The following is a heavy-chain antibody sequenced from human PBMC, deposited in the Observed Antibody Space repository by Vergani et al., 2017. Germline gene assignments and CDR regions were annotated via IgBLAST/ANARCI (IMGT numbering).Heavy chain of an antibody. CDR1: GFTFSTCA. CDR2: LTGGGGST. J-gene: IGHJ4*02. CDR3: VKNVGGYENFFDY. Sequence: EVQLLESGGSLKQPGGSVRLSCAASGFTFSTCAMHWVRQAPGKVLEWVSALTGGGGSTYYADSFTGRFIISRDNSRDTLYLQMNSLRPDDTATYYCVKNVGGYENFFDYWWQGTLVTVSS. D-gene: IGHD5-12*01. V-gene: IGHV3-23*01.